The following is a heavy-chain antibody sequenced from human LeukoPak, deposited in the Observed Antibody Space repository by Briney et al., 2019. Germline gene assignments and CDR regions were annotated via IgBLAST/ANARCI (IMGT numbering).Heavy chain of an antibody. CDR2: IYYSGST. V-gene: IGHV4-39*07. CDR3: AKSYYYDSSGYYDGWYFDL. J-gene: IGHJ2*01. D-gene: IGHD3-22*01. Sequence: SETLSLTCTVSGGSISSYYWGWIRQPPGKGLEWIGSIYYSGSTYYNPSLKSRVTISVDTSKNQFSLKLSSVTAADTAVYYCAKSYYYDSSGYYDGWYFDLWGRGTLVTVSS. CDR1: GGSISSYY.